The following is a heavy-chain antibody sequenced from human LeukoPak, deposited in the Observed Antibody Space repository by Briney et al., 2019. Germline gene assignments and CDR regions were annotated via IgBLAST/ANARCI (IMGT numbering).Heavy chain of an antibody. J-gene: IGHJ4*02. D-gene: IGHD3-10*01. Sequence: GGSLRLSCAASGFTFSSYGMHWVRQAPGKGLEWVAFIRYDGSNKYYADSVKGRFTIARDNSKNTLYLQMNSLRAEDTAVYYCAKGHKGLHYGSGSSFDYCGQGTLVTVSS. CDR2: IRYDGSNK. CDR1: GFTFSSYG. V-gene: IGHV3-30*02. CDR3: AKGHKGLHYGSGSSFDY.